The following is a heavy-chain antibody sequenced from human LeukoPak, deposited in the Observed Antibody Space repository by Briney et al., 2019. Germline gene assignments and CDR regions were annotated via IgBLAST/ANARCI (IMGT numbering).Heavy chain of an antibody. V-gene: IGHV4-59*08. CDR2: IYHNGMT. D-gene: IGHD3-16*01. J-gene: IGHJ4*02. CDR3: ARHGGSHFLY. Sequence: PSEPLSLTCTVSGGSISPYYWRWLRQPPGKGLEWLAYIYHNGMTRYNPSLMSRVTISVDTSRNQFSLMLDSVTAADTAVYYCARHGGSHFLYWGQGTLVTVSS. CDR1: GGSISPYY.